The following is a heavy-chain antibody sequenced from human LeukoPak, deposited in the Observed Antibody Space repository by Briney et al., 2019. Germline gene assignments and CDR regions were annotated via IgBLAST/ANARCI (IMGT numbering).Heavy chain of an antibody. CDR1: GYSFTSYW. V-gene: IGHV5-51*01. D-gene: IGHD2-2*01. CDR3: ARQVPAAQERGDDY. CDR2: IYPGDSDT. Sequence: AGESLKISCKGPGYSFTSYWIGWVRQMPGKGLEWMGIIYPGDSDTRYSPSFQGQVTISADKSISTAYLQCSSLKASDTAMYYCARQVPAAQERGDDYWGQGTLVTVSS. J-gene: IGHJ4*02.